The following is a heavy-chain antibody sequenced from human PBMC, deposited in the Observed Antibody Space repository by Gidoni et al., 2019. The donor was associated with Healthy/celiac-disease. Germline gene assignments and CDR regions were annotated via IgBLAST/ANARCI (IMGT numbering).Heavy chain of an antibody. CDR1: GFTLSSHA. J-gene: IGHJ4*02. Sequence: QVQLVESGGGVVQPGRSLRLSCAASGFTLSSHAMHWVRQAPGKGLEWVAVISYDGSNKYYADSVKGRFTISRDNSKNTLYLQMNSLRAEDTAVYYCARDPPNGEGREYYFDYWGQGTLVTVSS. V-gene: IGHV3-30-3*01. CDR2: ISYDGSNK. CDR3: ARDPPNGEGREYYFDY. D-gene: IGHD2-8*01.